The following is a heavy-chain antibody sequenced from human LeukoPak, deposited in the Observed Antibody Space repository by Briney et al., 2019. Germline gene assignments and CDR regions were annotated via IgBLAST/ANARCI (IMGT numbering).Heavy chain of an antibody. D-gene: IGHD2-2*01. CDR3: ARAPEGYCSSTRCSTAEYFQH. Sequence: ASVKVSCTASGYTFTGYDINWVRQAAGQGLEWMGWMNPNNSNTGYAQKFQGRVTITRDTSINTTYMELSSLISDDTAVYYCARAPEGYCSSTRCSTAEYFQHWGQGTLVTVSS. CDR1: GYTFTGYD. J-gene: IGHJ1*01. V-gene: IGHV1-8*03. CDR2: MNPNNSNT.